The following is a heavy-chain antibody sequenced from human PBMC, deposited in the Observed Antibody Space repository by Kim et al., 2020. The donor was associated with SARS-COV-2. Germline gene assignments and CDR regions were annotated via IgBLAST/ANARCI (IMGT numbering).Heavy chain of an antibody. Sequence: GGSLRLSCAASGFTFSSYSMNWVRQAPGKGLEWVSSISSSSSYIYYADSVKGRFTISRDNAKNSLYLQMNSLRAEDTAVYYCARAGGYSGYDSSAFDIWGQGTMVTVSS. V-gene: IGHV3-21*01. CDR1: GFTFSSYS. D-gene: IGHD5-12*01. CDR2: ISSSSSYI. CDR3: ARAGGYSGYDSSAFDI. J-gene: IGHJ3*02.